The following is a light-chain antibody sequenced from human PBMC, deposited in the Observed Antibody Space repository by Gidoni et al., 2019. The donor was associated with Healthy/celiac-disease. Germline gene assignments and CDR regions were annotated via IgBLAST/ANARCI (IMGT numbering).Light chain of an antibody. CDR1: QSISSY. J-gene: IGKJ1*01. Sequence: DIQMTQSPSSLSASVGDRVTITCRASQSISSYLNWYQQKPGKAPKLLIYAASSLHSGVPSRFSGSGSGKDFTLTISSLQPEDVATYYCQQSYSTLGTFXQXTKVEIK. CDR3: QQSYSTLGT. V-gene: IGKV1-39*01. CDR2: AAS.